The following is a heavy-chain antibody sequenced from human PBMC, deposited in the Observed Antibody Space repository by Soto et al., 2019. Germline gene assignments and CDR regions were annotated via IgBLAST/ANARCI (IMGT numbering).Heavy chain of an antibody. Sequence: PSETLSLTCAVYGGSFSGYYWSWIRQPPGKGLEWIGEINHSGSTNYNPSLKSRVTISVDTSKNQFSLKLSSVTAADTAVYYCARGRSGDYGYWGQGTLVTVSS. V-gene: IGHV4-34*01. CDR3: ARGRSGDYGY. D-gene: IGHD4-17*01. CDR1: GGSFSGYY. CDR2: INHSGST. J-gene: IGHJ4*02.